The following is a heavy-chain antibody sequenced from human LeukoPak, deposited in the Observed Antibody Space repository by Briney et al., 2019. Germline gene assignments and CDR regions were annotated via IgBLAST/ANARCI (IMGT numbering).Heavy chain of an antibody. CDR3: SRDQQVRGVILRGSFDY. J-gene: IGHJ4*02. V-gene: IGHV1-2*02. Sequence: GASVKVSRKTSDYTFTDYYLHWVRQAPGQGLEWMGWINPHSGATNYAHTFQGRVTMTRDTSLSTVFVELNRLTSDDPDVYYCSRDQQVRGVILRGSFDYWSQGTLVTLPT. CDR2: INPHSGAT. CDR1: DYTFTDYY. D-gene: IGHD3-10*01.